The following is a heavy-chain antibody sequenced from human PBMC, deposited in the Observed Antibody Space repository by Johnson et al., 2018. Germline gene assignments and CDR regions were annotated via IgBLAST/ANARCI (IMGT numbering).Heavy chain of an antibody. Sequence: VQLVQSGGGVVQPGRSLRLSCAASGFTFDDYAMHWVRQAPGKGLEWVSTVSGSGGSTYYADSVKGRFTISSDNSQNTLYLQMNSLRAEDTAVYYCAREAEGYYYASGRIYYYYYLNVWGKGTTVTVSS. V-gene: IGHV3-23*04. CDR1: GFTFDDYA. D-gene: IGHD3-10*01. CDR2: VSGSGGST. CDR3: AREAEGYYYASGRIYYYYYLNV. J-gene: IGHJ6*03.